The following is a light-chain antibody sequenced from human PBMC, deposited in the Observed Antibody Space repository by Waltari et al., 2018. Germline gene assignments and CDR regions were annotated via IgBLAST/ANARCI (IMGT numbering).Light chain of an antibody. J-gene: IGLJ1*01. V-gene: IGLV2-14*03. Sequence: QSALTQPASVSGSPGQSITISCTGTSSHVGGYNDVSWYQQHPGKAPKLMIYDVSKRPSGVSNRFSGSKSGNTASLTISGLQAEDEADYYCSSYTSSSTNYVFGTGTKVTVL. CDR1: SSHVGGYND. CDR3: SSYTSSSTNYV. CDR2: DVS.